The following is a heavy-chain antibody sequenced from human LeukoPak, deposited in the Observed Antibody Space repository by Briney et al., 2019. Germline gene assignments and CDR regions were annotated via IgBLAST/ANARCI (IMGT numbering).Heavy chain of an antibody. CDR3: ARDKRRYYGSGSYYSGDHFDY. V-gene: IGHV1-2*02. J-gene: IGHJ4*02. CDR2: INPNSGGT. Sequence: GASVKVSCKASGYTFTGYYMHWVRQAPGQGLEWMGWINPNSGGTSYAQKFQGRVTMTRDTSISTAYMELSRLRSDDTAVYYCARDKRRYYGSGSYYSGDHFDYWGQGTLVTVSS. CDR1: GYTFTGYY. D-gene: IGHD3-10*01.